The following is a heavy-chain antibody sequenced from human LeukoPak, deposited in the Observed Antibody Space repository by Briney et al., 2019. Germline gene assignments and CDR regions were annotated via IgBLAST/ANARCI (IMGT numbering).Heavy chain of an antibody. CDR1: GFTFSSYA. Sequence: GGSLRLSCAASGFTFSSYAMSWVRQAPGKGLEWVSAISGSGGSTYYADSVKGRFTISRDNSKNTLYLQMNSLRAEDTAVYYCAKYPYDSSGYYLDYCGQGTLVTVSS. D-gene: IGHD3-22*01. CDR2: ISGSGGST. CDR3: AKYPYDSSGYYLDY. V-gene: IGHV3-23*01. J-gene: IGHJ4*02.